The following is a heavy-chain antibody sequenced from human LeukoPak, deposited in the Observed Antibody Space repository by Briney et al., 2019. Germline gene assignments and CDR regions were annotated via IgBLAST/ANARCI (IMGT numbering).Heavy chain of an antibody. CDR1: GFTFSSYG. CDR2: ISSSGSTI. V-gene: IGHV3-48*04. CDR3: ARNNWFGEFENWFDS. D-gene: IGHD3-10*01. Sequence: GGTLRLSCAASGFTFSSYGMSWIRQAPGKGLEWVSYISSSGSTIYYADSVKGRFTISRDNAKNSLYLQMNSLRAEDTAVYYCARNNWFGEFENWFDSWGQGTLVTVSS. J-gene: IGHJ5*01.